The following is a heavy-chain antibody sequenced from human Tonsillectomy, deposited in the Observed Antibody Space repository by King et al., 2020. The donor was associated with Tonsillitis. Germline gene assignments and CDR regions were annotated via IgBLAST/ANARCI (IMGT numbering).Heavy chain of an antibody. CDR3: SSDPYPGELLGFDY. CDR2: IKRKTDGGAT. Sequence: VQLVESGGGFVKPGGSLRLSCAVSGFTFSNAWMSWVRQAPGKGLEWVGRIKRKTDGGATDYAAPVKGRFTISRDDSKSTLYLQMNSLKTEDTAVYYCSSDPYPGELLGFDYWGQGTLVTVSS. D-gene: IGHD1-7*01. CDR1: GFTFSNAW. J-gene: IGHJ4*02. V-gene: IGHV3-15*01.